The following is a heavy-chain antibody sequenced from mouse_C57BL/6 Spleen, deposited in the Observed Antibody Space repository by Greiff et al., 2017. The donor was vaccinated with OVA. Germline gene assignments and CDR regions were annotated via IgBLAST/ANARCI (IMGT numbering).Heavy chain of an antibody. CDR2: ISSGGSYT. Sequence: VKLVESGGDLVKPGGSLKLSCAASGFTFSSYGMSWVRQTPDKRLEWVATISSGGSYTYYPDSVKGRFTISRDNAKNTLYLQMSSLKSEDTAIYYCARSYGSSYDYFDDWGQGTTLTVAS. CDR3: ARSYGSSYDYFDD. D-gene: IGHD1-1*01. J-gene: IGHJ2*01. V-gene: IGHV5-6*02. CDR1: GFTFSSYG.